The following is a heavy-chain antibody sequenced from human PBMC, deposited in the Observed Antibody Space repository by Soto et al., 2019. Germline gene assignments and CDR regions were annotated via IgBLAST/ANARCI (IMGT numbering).Heavy chain of an antibody. CDR2: TYRGSESYN. J-gene: IGHJ4*02. V-gene: IGHV6-1*01. CDR3: ARGKNAAFDY. CDR1: GDSVSNNAVA. Sequence: SQTLSLTCAISGDSVSNNAVAWNWIRQSPSGGLEWLGRTYRGSESYNDYSISLKSRVTINSDPSKNRFSLQLTSVTSEDTAVYYCARGKNAAFDYWGQGTVVTVSS.